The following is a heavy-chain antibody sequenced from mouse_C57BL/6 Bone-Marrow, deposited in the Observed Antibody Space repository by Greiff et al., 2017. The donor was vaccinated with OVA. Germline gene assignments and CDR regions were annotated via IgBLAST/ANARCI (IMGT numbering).Heavy chain of an antibody. V-gene: IGHV1-54*01. J-gene: IGHJ2*01. CDR2: INPGSGGT. CDR1: GYAFTNYL. Sequence: QVQLKESGAELVRPGTSVKVSCKASGYAFTNYLIEWVKQRPGQGLEWIGVINPGSGGTNYNEKFKGKATLTADKSSSTAYMQLSSLTSEDSAVYFCARSGTGDYWGQGTTLTVSS. CDR3: ARSGTGDY.